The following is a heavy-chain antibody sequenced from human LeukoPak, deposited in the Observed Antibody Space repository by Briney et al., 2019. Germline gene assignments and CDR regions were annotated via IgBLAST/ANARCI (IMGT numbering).Heavy chain of an antibody. CDR3: VKEQSSGWYRVADS. J-gene: IGHJ4*02. CDR2: FSYDGSEI. V-gene: IGHV3-30*18. D-gene: IGHD6-19*01. CDR1: GITISSEG. Sequence: GGSLTLSCAAPGITISSEGMHWVRQAPGKGLEWLAVFSYDGSEIYYSDSAKGRFTISKEYSKNTLHLQMNSLRVEDTAVYYCVKEQSSGWYRVADSWGQGTLVTVSS.